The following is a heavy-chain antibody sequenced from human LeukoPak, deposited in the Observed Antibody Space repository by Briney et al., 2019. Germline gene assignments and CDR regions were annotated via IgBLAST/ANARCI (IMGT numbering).Heavy chain of an antibody. Sequence: SETLSLTCTVSGDSISNGAYYSSWIRLHPGKGLEWVGYIYDSGTTYYSPALQSRVSISVDTSDNKFSLKLKSLTAADTAEYYCARGGDRRGFDYWGQGTLVTVSS. V-gene: IGHV4-31*03. CDR2: IYDSGTT. D-gene: IGHD1-14*01. CDR3: ARGGDRRGFDY. J-gene: IGHJ4*02. CDR1: GDSISNGAYY.